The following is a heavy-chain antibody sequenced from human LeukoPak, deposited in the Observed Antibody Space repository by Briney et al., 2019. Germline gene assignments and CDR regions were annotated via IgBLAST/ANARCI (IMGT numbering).Heavy chain of an antibody. V-gene: IGHV1-46*01. CDR2: INPSGVST. CDR3: ARNYYRPGSYPDF. CDR1: GYTFTSYY. Sequence: ASVTVSCKASGYTFTSYYMHWVRQAPGEGVEWMGIINPSGVSTNYAQKFQGRVHMPGDRSTSTVYMEMSSLSSEDPAVYYCARNYYRPGSYPDFWRQPTMVTVCS. D-gene: IGHD3-10*01. J-gene: IGHJ4*02.